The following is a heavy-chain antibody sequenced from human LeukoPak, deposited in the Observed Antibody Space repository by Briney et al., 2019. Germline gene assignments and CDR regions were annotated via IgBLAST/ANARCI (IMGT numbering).Heavy chain of an antibody. V-gene: IGHV5-51*01. J-gene: IGHJ4*02. CDR2: IYPGDSDT. D-gene: IGHD1-26*01. CDR1: GYSFTSYW. Sequence: GESLKISCKGSGYSFTSYWIGWVRQLPGKGLEWMGIIYPGDSDTRYSPSFQGQVTISADKSISTAYLQWSSLKASDTAMYYCARGRTDIVGATNGFDYWGQGTLVTVSS. CDR3: ARGRTDIVGATNGFDY.